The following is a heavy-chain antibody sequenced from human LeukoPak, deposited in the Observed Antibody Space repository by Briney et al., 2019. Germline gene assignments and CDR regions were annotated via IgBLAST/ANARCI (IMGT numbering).Heavy chain of an antibody. V-gene: IGHV3-30*02. CDR3: AKVPGGTKWELYFDY. J-gene: IGHJ4*02. CDR2: IQYDGSNE. D-gene: IGHD1-26*01. CDR1: RFTFSSYG. Sequence: GGSLRLSCAASRFTFSSYGMHWVRQAPGKGLEWVAYIQYDGSNEQYADSVKGRFSNSRDSSKNTLYLQMNSLRAEDTAVYYCAKVPGGTKWELYFDYWGQGTLVTVSS.